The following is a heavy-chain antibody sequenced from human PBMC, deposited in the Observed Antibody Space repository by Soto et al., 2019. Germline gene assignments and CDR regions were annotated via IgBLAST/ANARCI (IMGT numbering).Heavy chain of an antibody. J-gene: IGHJ4*02. V-gene: IGHV3-30-3*01. D-gene: IGHD3-16*02. Sequence: GGSLRLSCAASGFTFSNYAMHWVRQAPGKGLEWVAVISYDGSNKYYADSVKGRFTISRDNSKNTLYLQMNSLRAEDTAVYYCMRSAVRPSGGLIGPFDYWGQGTLVTVSS. CDR3: MRSAVRPSGGLIGPFDY. CDR1: GFTFSNYA. CDR2: ISYDGSNK.